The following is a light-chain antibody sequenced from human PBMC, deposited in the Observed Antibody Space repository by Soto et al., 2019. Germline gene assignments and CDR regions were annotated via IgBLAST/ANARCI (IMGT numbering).Light chain of an antibody. CDR3: SSYALSDLV. Sequence: QSVLTQPASVSGSPGQSITISCTRASSEVGIYKLVAWYQQHPDKVPKLIIYEATKRPSGVSSRFSGSQSGNTASLTISGLQTEDEADYDCSSYALSDLVFGGGTKLTVL. J-gene: IGLJ2*01. CDR2: EAT. CDR1: SSEVGIYKL. V-gene: IGLV2-23*01.